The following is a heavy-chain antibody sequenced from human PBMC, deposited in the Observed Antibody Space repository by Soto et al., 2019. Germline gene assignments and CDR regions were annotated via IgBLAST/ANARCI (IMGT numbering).Heavy chain of an antibody. CDR1: GGTFSSYA. V-gene: IGHV1-69*01. CDR2: IIPIFGTA. D-gene: IGHD2-15*01. Sequence: QVRLVQSGAEVKKPGSSVKVSCKASGGTFSSYAISWVRQAPGQGLEWMGGIIPIFGTANYAQKFQGRVTITADESTSTAYMELSSLRSEDTAVYYCARQFHCSGGSCYFFGYFQHWGQGTLVTVSS. J-gene: IGHJ1*01. CDR3: ARQFHCSGGSCYFFGYFQH.